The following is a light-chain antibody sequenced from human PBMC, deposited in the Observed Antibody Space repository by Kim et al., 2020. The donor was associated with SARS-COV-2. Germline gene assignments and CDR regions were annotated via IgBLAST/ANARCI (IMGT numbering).Light chain of an antibody. CDR2: EVS. V-gene: IGLV2-14*01. J-gene: IGLJ3*02. CDR3: SSYTSSSTWV. CDR1: SSDVGGYNY. Sequence: GQSITISCTGTSSDVGGYNYVSWYQQHPGKAPKLIIYEVSKRPSGVSNRFSGSKSGNTASLTISGLQAEDEADYYCSSYTSSSTWVFGGGTQLTVL.